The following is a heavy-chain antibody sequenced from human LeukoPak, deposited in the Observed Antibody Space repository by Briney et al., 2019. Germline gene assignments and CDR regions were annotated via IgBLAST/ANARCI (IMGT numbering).Heavy chain of an antibody. CDR3: ARLHPYYYDSSGYGPFDY. V-gene: IGHV1-69*13. J-gene: IGHJ4*02. D-gene: IGHD3-22*01. Sequence: GASVKVSCKASGGTFSSYAISWVRQAPGQGLEWIGGIIPIFGTANYAQKFQGRVTITADESTSTAYMELRSLRSDDTAVYYCARLHPYYYDSSGYGPFDYWGQGTLVTVSS. CDR2: IIPIFGTA. CDR1: GGTFSSYA.